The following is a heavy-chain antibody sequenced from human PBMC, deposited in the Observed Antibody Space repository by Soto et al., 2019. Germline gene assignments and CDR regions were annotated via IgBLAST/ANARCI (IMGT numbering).Heavy chain of an antibody. D-gene: IGHD6-19*01. J-gene: IGHJ4*02. CDR1: GYSFTSYG. CDR3: ARSQWPRVFDY. Sequence: ASVKVSCKASGYSFTSYGISWARQAPGQGLEWMGWISAYNGNTNYAQKFQGRVTMTRDTSTSTAYMELRSLRSDDTAVYYCARSQWPRVFDYWGQGTLVTVS. V-gene: IGHV1-18*01. CDR2: ISAYNGNT.